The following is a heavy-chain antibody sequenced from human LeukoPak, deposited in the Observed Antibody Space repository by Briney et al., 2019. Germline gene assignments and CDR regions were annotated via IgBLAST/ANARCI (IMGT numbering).Heavy chain of an antibody. CDR2: ISCSSSYI. V-gene: IGHV3-21*01. CDR1: GFTFSSYS. CDR3: ARDKAGAMVRGVIHGNFDY. J-gene: IGHJ4*02. Sequence: PGGSLRLSCAASGFTFSSYSMNWVRQAPGKGLEWVSSISCSSSYIYYADSVKGRFTISRDNAKNSLYLQMNSLRAEDTAVYYCARDKAGAMVRGVIHGNFDYWGQGTLVTVSS. D-gene: IGHD3-10*01.